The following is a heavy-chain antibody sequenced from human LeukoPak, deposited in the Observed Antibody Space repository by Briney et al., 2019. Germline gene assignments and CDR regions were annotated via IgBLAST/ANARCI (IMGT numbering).Heavy chain of an antibody. J-gene: IGHJ6*03. CDR2: IYYSGST. CDR1: GGSISSYY. CDR3: ARVKYNWNHAYYYYYMDV. D-gene: IGHD1-20*01. V-gene: IGHV4-59*01. Sequence: SETLSLTCTVSGGSISSYYWSWIRQPPGKGLEWIGYIYYSGSTSYNPSLKSRVTISVDTSKNQFSLKLSSVTAADTAVYYCARVKYNWNHAYYYYYMDVWGKGTTVTVSS.